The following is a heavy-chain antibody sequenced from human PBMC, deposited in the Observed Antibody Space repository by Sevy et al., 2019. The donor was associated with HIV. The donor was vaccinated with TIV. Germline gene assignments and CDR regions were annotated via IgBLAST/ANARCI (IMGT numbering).Heavy chain of an antibody. D-gene: IGHD4-17*01. CDR2: IKQVGSDK. J-gene: IGHJ4*02. V-gene: IGHV3-7*01. CDR3: ARGVTTVTPFDY. Sequence: GGSLRLSCTASGFTFSDYWMSWVRQAPGKGLEWVANIKQVGSDKQYVDSVKGRFTISRDNAKNSLYLQMNSLRAGETAVYYCARGVTTVTPFDYWGQGTLVTVSS. CDR1: GFTFSDYW.